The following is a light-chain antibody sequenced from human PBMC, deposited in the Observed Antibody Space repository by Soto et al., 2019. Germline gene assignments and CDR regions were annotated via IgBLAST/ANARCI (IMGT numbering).Light chain of an antibody. CDR2: AAS. Sequence: DMQMTQSPSSLSASVGDTVTIDCRTSPGISVFLNWYRQKPGRAPELLIYAASNLHTGVSSRFSGAGSGANFTLTITSLQPDDYATYFCLQTYTRTFAFGPGT. CDR3: LQTYTRTFA. V-gene: IGKV1-39*01. CDR1: PGISVF. J-gene: IGKJ3*01.